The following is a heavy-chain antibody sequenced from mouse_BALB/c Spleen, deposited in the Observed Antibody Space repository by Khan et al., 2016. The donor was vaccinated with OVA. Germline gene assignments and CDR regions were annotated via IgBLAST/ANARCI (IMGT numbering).Heavy chain of an antibody. V-gene: IGHV1S41*01. CDR3: ARENYYGRNCDAMDY. D-gene: IGHD1-1*01. CDR2: IAPGSGSA. J-gene: IGHJ4*01. CDR1: GYTFTSYW. Sequence: DLVKPGASVKLSCKASGYTFTSYWINWIKQRPGQGLEWIGRIAPGSGSAYYNEMFKDKATLTVDKSSSTAYIQLSSLSSEDSAVYFCARENYYGRNCDAMDYWGQGTSVTVSA.